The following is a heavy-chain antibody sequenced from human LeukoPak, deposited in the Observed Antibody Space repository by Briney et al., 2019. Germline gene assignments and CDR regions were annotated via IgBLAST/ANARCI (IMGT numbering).Heavy chain of an antibody. CDR3: ARSDGYYYGSGVDY. CDR2: IKQDGSEK. CDR1: GFTFSSYW. Sequence: GGSLRLSCAASGFTFSSYWMSWVRQAPGKGLEWVANIKQDGSEKYYVDSVKGRFTISRDNSKNTLYLQMGSLRAEDMAVYYCARSDGYYYGSGVDYWGQGTLVTVSS. J-gene: IGHJ4*02. D-gene: IGHD3-10*01. V-gene: IGHV3-7*01.